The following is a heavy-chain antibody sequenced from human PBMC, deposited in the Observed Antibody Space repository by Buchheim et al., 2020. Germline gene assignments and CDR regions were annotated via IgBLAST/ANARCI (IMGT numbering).Heavy chain of an antibody. V-gene: IGHV3-48*03. J-gene: IGHJ6*02. CDR2: ISSSGSTI. CDR3: AREHRVYYYYGMDV. Sequence: EVQLVESGGGLVQPGGSLRLSCAASGFTFSSYEMNWVRQAPGKGLEWVSYISSSGSTIYYADSVKGRFTISRDNAKNSLYLQMNNLRAENTAVYYCAREHRVYYYYGMDVWGQGTT. CDR1: GFTFSSYE.